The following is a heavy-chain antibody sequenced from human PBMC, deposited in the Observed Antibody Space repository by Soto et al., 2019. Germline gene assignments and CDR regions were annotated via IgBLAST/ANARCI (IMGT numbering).Heavy chain of an antibody. CDR2: INAGNGNT. J-gene: IGHJ4*02. CDR1: GYTFTSYA. D-gene: IGHD6-6*01. V-gene: IGHV1-3*01. CDR3: ASELPDVYYSSSSLNY. Sequence: ASVKISCKPSGYTFTSYAMHWVRQAPGQRLEWMGWINAGNGNTKYSQKFQGRVTITRDTSASTAYMELSSLRSEDTAVYYCASELPDVYYSSSSLNYWGQGTLVTVSS.